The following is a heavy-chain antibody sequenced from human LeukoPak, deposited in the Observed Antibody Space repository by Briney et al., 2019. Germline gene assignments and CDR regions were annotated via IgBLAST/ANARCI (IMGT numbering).Heavy chain of an antibody. Sequence: GPLRLSYAASGFNFSTYAMSWVRQAPGKGLESVSPISGSGANTYYADSVWGRFTISRDNSKNTLYLHMHSLKAEQKDVYYGANEIAGYPNPYYIDYWGQGALVTVSS. D-gene: IGHD3-9*01. J-gene: IGHJ4*02. V-gene: IGHV3-23*01. CDR1: GFNFSTYA. CDR2: ISGSGANT. CDR3: ANEIAGYPNPYYIDY.